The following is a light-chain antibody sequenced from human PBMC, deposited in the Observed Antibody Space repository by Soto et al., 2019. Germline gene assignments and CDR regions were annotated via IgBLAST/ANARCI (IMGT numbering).Light chain of an antibody. CDR2: DVS. CDR3: SSYTSSSTRLYV. V-gene: IGLV2-14*01. J-gene: IGLJ1*01. Sequence: HSVLTQVASGSGAPGGSITISCTGTSSDVGGYNYVSWYQQHPGKAPKLMIYDVSNRPSGVSNRFSGSKSGNTASLTISGLQAEDEADYYCSSYTSSSTRLYVVGTGTKVTVL. CDR1: SSDVGGYNY.